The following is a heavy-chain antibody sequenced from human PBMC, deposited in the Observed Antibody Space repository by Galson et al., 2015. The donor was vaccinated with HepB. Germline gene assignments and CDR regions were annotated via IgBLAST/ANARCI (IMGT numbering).Heavy chain of an antibody. CDR2: ISSSSSYT. D-gene: IGHD3-10*01. J-gene: IGHJ4*02. V-gene: IGHV3-11*06. CDR1: GFTFSDYY. Sequence: SLRLSCAASGFTFSDYYMSWIRQAPGKGLEWVSYISSSSSYTNYADSVKGRFTISRDNAKNSLYLQMNSLRAEDTAVYYCAREGGSGSYYADWGQGTLVTVSS. CDR3: AREGGSGSYYAD.